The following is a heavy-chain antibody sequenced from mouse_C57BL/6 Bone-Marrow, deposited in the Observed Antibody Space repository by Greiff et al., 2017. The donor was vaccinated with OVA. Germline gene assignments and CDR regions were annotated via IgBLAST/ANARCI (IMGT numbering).Heavy chain of an antibody. J-gene: IGHJ4*01. CDR1: GYTFTSYT. CDR2: INPSSGYT. D-gene: IGHD1-1*01. CDR3: ARYYEYYARDY. V-gene: IGHV1-4*01. Sequence: QVQLKQSGAELARPGASVKMSCKASGYTFTSYTMHWVKQRPGQGLEWIGDINPSSGYTKYNQKFKDKATLTADKSSSTDYMQMSSLTSEDSAVYCSARYYEYYARDYWGQGTSVTVSS.